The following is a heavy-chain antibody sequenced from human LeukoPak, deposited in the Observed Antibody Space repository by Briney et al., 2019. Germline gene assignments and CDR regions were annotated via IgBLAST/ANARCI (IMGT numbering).Heavy chain of an antibody. Sequence: GGSLRLSCAASGFTFSGYAMSWVRQAPGKGLEWVSAISGSGGSTYYADSVKGRFTISRENSKNTLYLQMNSLRAEDTAVYYCAKDGRVNCYDSSGYSGPDYWGQGTLVTVSS. D-gene: IGHD3-22*01. CDR1: GFTFSGYA. V-gene: IGHV3-23*01. CDR3: AKDGRVNCYDSSGYSGPDY. J-gene: IGHJ4*02. CDR2: ISGSGGST.